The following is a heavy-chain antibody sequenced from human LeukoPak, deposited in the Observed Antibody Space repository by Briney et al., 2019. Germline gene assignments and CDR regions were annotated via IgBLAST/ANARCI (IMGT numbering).Heavy chain of an antibody. CDR1: GYTLTELS. J-gene: IGHJ4*02. CDR3: ATMIVVARVFDY. V-gene: IGHV1-24*01. CDR2: FDPEDGET. D-gene: IGHD3-22*01. Sequence: ASVKVSCRVSGYTLTELSMHWVRQAPGKGLEWMGGFDPEDGETIYAQKFQGRVTMTEDTSTDTAYMELSSLRSEDTAVYYCATMIVVARVFDYWGQGTLVTVSS.